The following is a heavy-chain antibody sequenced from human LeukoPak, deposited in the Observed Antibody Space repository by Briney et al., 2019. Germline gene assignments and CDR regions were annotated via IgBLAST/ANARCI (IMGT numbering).Heavy chain of an antibody. D-gene: IGHD1-26*01. J-gene: IGHJ4*02. CDR1: GGTFSSYA. CDR3: ARDRGGSYSIDY. CDR2: IIPIFGTA. V-gene: IGHV1-69*13. Sequence: SVKVSCKASGGTFSSYAISWVRQAPGQGLEWMGGIIPIFGTANYAQKFQGRVTITADESTSTAYMELSSLRTEDTAIYYCARDRGGSYSIDYWGQGTLVTVSS.